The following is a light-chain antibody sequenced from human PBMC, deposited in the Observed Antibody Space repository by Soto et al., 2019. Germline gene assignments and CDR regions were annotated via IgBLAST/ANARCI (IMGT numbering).Light chain of an antibody. CDR3: SSYTRSATYV. CDR2: DVN. V-gene: IGLV2-14*03. CDR1: SSDVGGYNY. J-gene: IGLJ1*01. Sequence: QSALPQPASVSGSPGQSITISCTGTSSDVGGYNYVSWYQQHPGKAPKLMIYDVNNRPSGVSSRFSGSKSGNTASLTISGLQAEDEADYYCSSYTRSATYVSATGTKLTVL.